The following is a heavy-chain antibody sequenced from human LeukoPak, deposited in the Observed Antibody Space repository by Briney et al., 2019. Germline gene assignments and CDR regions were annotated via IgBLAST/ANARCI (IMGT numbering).Heavy chain of an antibody. CDR3: ARGERWLQLFAV. CDR1: GDSVSTHY. V-gene: IGHV4-59*02. J-gene: IGHJ4*02. Sequence: PSETLSLTCNVSGDSVSTHYWSWIRQSPGKGLEWIGFIYDIVDTNYSPSFKSRITISADTTKNQFSLKLTSVTTADTAVYYCARGERWLQLFAVWGQGTLVTVSS. CDR2: IYDIVDT. D-gene: IGHD5-24*01.